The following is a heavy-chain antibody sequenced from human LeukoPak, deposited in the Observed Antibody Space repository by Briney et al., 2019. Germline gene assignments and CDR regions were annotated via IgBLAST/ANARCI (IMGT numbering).Heavy chain of an antibody. D-gene: IGHD2-15*01. CDR1: GGSISSRSYY. CDR3: ASEDCSGGSCYSNNWFDP. Sequence: SETLSLTCTVSGGSISSRSYYWGWIRQPPGKGLEWIGSIYYSGSTYYNPSLKSRVTISVDTSKNQFSLKLSSVTAADTAVYYCASEDCSGGSCYSNNWFDPWGQGTLVTVSS. J-gene: IGHJ5*02. V-gene: IGHV4-39*07. CDR2: IYYSGST.